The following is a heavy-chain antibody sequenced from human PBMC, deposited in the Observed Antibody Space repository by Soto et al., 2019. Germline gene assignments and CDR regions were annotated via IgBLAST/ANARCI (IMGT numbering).Heavy chain of an antibody. CDR1: GFTFSTYW. J-gene: IGHJ4*02. Sequence: EVQLVESVGGLVQPGVSLRLSCAASGFTFSTYWMTWVRQAPGKGLEWVATINLDGSEKHYGDSVKGRFTVSRDNAKNSLFLQMNSLRAEDTAVYYCARARIDYWGQGTLVTVSS. CDR2: INLDGSEK. V-gene: IGHV3-7*01. CDR3: ARARIDY.